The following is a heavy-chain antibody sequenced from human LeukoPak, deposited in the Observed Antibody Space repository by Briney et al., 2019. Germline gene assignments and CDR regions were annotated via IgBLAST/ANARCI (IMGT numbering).Heavy chain of an antibody. J-gene: IGHJ4*02. CDR2: IKQDGSEK. CDR1: GFTFSSYW. CDR3: ARDNYYDSSGFYLI. D-gene: IGHD3-22*01. V-gene: IGHV3-7*01. Sequence: GGSLRLSCAASGFTFSSYWMSWVRQAPGKGLEWVTNIKQDGSEKYYVDSVKGRFTISRDNAKSSLYLQMNTLRAEDTAVYYCARDNYYDSSGFYLIWGQGTLVIVSS.